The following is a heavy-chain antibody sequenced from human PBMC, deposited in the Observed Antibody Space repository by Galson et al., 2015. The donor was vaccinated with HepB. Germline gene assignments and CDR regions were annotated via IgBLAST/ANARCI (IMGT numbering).Heavy chain of an antibody. J-gene: IGHJ6*02. CDR1: GFTFSSYG. CDR2: IWYDGSNK. V-gene: IGHV3-33*08. Sequence: SLRLSCAASGFTFSSYGMHWVRQAPGKGLEWVAVIWYDGSNKYYADSVKGRFTISRDNSKNTLYLQMNSLRAEDTAVYYCARDRETSRYYYYCYGMDVWGQGTTVTVSS. CDR3: ARDRETSRYYYYCYGMDV.